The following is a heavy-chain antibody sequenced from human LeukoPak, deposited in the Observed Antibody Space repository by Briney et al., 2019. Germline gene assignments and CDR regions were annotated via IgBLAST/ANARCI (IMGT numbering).Heavy chain of an antibody. J-gene: IGHJ4*02. CDR1: GFTFSGYS. Sequence: KAGGSLRLSCAASGFTFSGYSMNWVRQAPGKGLEWVSSISSSSSYIYYADSVKGRFTISRDNAENSLYLQMNSLRAEDTAVYYCARDRENIVLVPATRNDYWGQGTLVTVSS. V-gene: IGHV3-21*01. CDR3: ARDRENIVLVPATRNDY. D-gene: IGHD2-2*01. CDR2: ISSSSSYI.